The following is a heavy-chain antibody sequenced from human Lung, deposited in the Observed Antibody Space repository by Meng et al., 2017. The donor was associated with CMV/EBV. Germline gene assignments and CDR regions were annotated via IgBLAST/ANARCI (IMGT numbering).Heavy chain of an antibody. CDR1: GFTFGNYA. J-gene: IGHJ4*02. Sequence: VQLVESGXGVVQPGGSLRLSCATSGFTFGNYAMHWVRQAPVKGLEWLAFIGHDGNNEQYADSMKGRFTISRDNFNTLYLQMKSLTDEDTALYYCGRDYINSVDHWGQGTLVTVSS. CDR2: IGHDGNNE. V-gene: IGHV3-30*02. D-gene: IGHD2-2*02. CDR3: GRDYINSVDH.